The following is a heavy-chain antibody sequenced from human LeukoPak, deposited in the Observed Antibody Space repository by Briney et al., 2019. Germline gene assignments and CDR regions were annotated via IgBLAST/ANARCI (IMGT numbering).Heavy chain of an antibody. CDR3: ARVYYYGSPTMDV. Sequence: SETLFLTCTVSGGSISSYYWSWIRQPPGKGLEWIGYIYYSGSTNYNPSLKSRVTISVDTSKNQFSLKLSSVTAADTAVYYCARVYYYGSPTMDVWGKGTTVTISS. V-gene: IGHV4-59*01. CDR1: GGSISSYY. J-gene: IGHJ6*04. CDR2: IYYSGST. D-gene: IGHD3-10*01.